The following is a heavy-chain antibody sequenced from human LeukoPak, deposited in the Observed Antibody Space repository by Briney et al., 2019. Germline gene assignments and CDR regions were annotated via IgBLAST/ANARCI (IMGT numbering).Heavy chain of an antibody. CDR1: GDSISGDNYY. Sequence: PSETLPLTCTVSGDSISGDNYYWSWIRQPTGKGLEWTGRIFASGITNYNPSLKSRVTISVDTSKNQFSLRLNSVTAADTAVYYCAKDFRDWGQGTLVTVSS. J-gene: IGHJ4*02. V-gene: IGHV4-61*02. CDR2: IFASGIT. CDR3: AKDFRD.